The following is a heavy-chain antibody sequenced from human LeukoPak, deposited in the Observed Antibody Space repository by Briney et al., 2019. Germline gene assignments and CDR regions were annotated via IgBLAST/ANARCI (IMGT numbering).Heavy chain of an antibody. D-gene: IGHD6-13*01. CDR2: IYPSDSAT. V-gene: IGHV5-51*01. CDR3: ARHSRYSRPYYYYYMDV. Sequence: GESLQVSCKASGYSFSDYRIGWVRQLPGEGLEWMGVIYPSDSATRYSPSFQGQVTISADKSISTAYLQWSSLKTSDTAMYYCARHSRYSRPYYYYYMDVWGKGTTVTVSS. J-gene: IGHJ6*03. CDR1: GYSFSDYR.